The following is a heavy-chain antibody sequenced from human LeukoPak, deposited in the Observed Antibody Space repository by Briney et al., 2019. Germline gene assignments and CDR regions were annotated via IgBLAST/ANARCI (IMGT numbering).Heavy chain of an antibody. J-gene: IGHJ4*02. V-gene: IGHV3-30*09. D-gene: IGHD3-10*01. CDR3: ARDGPMGN. CDR2: ISYGASNK. Sequence: PGRSLRLSCAASGFTFSSYAMHWVRQAPGKGLEWVAGISYGASNKYYADSVKGRFAISRDNSKNTLYLQLNSLRAEDTAVYYCARDGPMGNWGQGTLVTVS. CDR1: GFTFSSYA.